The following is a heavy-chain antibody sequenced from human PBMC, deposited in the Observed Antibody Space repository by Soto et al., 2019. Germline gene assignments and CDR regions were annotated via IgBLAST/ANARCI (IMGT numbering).Heavy chain of an antibody. CDR2: VSSTGSS. J-gene: IGHJ5*02. V-gene: IGHV4-4*07. CDR3: ARGVPAAGTDWFDP. Sequence: ETLSLSCTVSGGSTSNYYWSLIRQSAKKRLEWIGRVSSTGSSYYNPSLKSRVTISVDTSKNQVSLNLTSVTAADTAVYYCARGVPAAGTDWFDPWGQGTLVTVYS. D-gene: IGHD6-13*01. CDR1: GGSTSNYY.